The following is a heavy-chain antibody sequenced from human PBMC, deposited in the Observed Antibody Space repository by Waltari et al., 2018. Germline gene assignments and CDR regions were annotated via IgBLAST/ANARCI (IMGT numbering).Heavy chain of an antibody. CDR2: ISDGGGNT. Sequence: EVQLVESGGGLVQPGGSLRLYCAASGFTFTSYARSGVRQGPGKGLEWVSAISDGGGNTYYADYIKGRFTISRDNSKNTLYLQMKSLRIEDTAVYHCARAVEPDYWGQGTLVTVSS. V-gene: IGHV3-23*04. D-gene: IGHD2-15*01. J-gene: IGHJ4*02. CDR3: ARAVEPDY. CDR1: GFTFTSYA.